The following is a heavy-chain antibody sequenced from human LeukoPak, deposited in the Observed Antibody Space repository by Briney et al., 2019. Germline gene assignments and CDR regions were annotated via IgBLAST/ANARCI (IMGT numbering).Heavy chain of an antibody. D-gene: IGHD6-19*01. J-gene: IGHJ4*02. CDR3: ARIPWGSGFYYFDY. Sequence: GGSLRLSCAASGFTFSSYGLTWVRQAPGKGLEWVAVMSFEGSHVLCADSVKGRFTISRDNSKNTLYLHMNRLRADDTAIYYCARIPWGSGFYYFDYWGQGTLVTVSS. CDR1: GFTFSSYG. CDR2: MSFEGSHV. V-gene: IGHV3-30*03.